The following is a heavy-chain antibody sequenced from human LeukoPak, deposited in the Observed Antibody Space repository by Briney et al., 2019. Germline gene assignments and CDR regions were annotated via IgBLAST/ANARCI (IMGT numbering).Heavy chain of an antibody. D-gene: IGHD1/OR15-1a*01. CDR2: IYHSGST. J-gene: IGHJ5*02. CDR3: ARVNQSFSAGAEQPNGGPSPQNWFDP. V-gene: IGHV4-30-2*01. Sequence: PSETLSLTCAVSGGSISSGGYSWSWIRQPPGKGLEWIGYIYHSGSTYYNPSLKSRVTISVDRSKNQFSLKLSSVTAADTAVYYCARVNQSFSAGAEQPNGGPSPQNWFDPWGQGTLVTVSS. CDR1: GGSISSGGYS.